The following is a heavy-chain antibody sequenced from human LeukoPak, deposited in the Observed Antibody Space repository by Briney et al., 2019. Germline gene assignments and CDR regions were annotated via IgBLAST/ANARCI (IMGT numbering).Heavy chain of an antibody. CDR3: AKDSRMVRSTHFDF. CDR2: IRYDGSYK. J-gene: IGHJ4*02. D-gene: IGHD3-10*01. V-gene: IGHV3-30*02. Sequence: GGSLRLSCAASGFTFSTYGMHWVRRAPGKGLEWVAFIRYDGSYKYYADSVKGRFTISRDNSKNTLYPQMNSLRAEDTAVYYCAKDSRMVRSTHFDFWGQGTLVTVSS. CDR1: GFTFSTYG.